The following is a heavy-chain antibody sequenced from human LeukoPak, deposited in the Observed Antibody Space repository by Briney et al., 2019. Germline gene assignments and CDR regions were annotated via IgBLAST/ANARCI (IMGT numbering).Heavy chain of an antibody. Sequence: PGGSLRLSCAASGFTVSSNYMSWVRQAPGKGLEWVAVLYSGGSTYYADSVKGRFTISRDDSENTLYFQMNSLRAEDTAVYYCARGNTAMVTVVFDSWGQGTLVTVSS. CDR2: LYSGGST. D-gene: IGHD5-18*01. CDR1: GFTVSSNY. CDR3: ARGNTAMVTVVFDS. V-gene: IGHV3-53*01. J-gene: IGHJ4*02.